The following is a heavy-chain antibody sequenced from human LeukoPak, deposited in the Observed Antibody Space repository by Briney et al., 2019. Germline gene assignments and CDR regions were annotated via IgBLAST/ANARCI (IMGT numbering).Heavy chain of an antibody. V-gene: IGHV4-34*01. CDR2: INHSGST. J-gene: IGHJ4*02. CDR1: GGSFSGYY. D-gene: IGHD3-10*01. Sequence: SETLSLTCAVYGGSFSGYYWSWIRQPPGEGLEWIGEINHSGSTNYNPSLKSRVTISVDTSKNQFSLKLSSVTAADTAVYYCARRRGWYYGSASYYFDYWGQGTLVTVSS. CDR3: ARRRGWYYGSASYYFDY.